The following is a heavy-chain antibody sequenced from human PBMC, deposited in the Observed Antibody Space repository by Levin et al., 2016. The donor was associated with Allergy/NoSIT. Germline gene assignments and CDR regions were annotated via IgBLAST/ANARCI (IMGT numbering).Heavy chain of an antibody. CDR2: IDPSDSYT. V-gene: IGHV5-10-1*01. J-gene: IGHJ6*02. CDR3: ARAYYYDSSGYFGMDV. Sequence: VCQMPGKGLEWMGRIDPSDSYTNYSPSFQGHVTISADKSISTAYLQWSSLKASDTAMYYCARAYYYDSSGYFGMDVWGQGTTVTVSS. D-gene: IGHD3-22*01.